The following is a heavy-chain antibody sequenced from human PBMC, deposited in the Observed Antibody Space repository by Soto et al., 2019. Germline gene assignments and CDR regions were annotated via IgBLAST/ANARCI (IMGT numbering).Heavy chain of an antibody. V-gene: IGHV4-30-4*01. J-gene: IGHJ6*02. CDR1: GGSISSGDYY. CDR2: IYYSGST. Sequence: TLSLTCTVSGGSISSGDYYWSWIRQPPGKGLEWIGYIYYSGSTYYNRSLKSRVTISVDTSKNQFSLKLSSVTAADTAVYYCAGTIFGVVNPHYGMDVWGQGTTVTVSS. CDR3: AGTIFGVVNPHYGMDV. D-gene: IGHD3-3*01.